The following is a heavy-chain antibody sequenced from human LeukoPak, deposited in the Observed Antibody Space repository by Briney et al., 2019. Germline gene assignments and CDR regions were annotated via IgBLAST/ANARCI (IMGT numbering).Heavy chain of an antibody. CDR1: GGSIRNYY. CDR2: IYTGGST. J-gene: IGHJ6*02. CDR3: ARDHIAVSGMNRCYYGMDV. V-gene: IGHV4-4*07. Sequence: SETLSLTCTVSGGSIRNYYCSCIRQPAGKGLEWIGRIYTGGSTTYNSSLKSRVTMSLDTSKNQFSLKLTSVTAADTAVYYCARDHIAVSGMNRCYYGMDVWGQGTTVTVSS. D-gene: IGHD6-19*01.